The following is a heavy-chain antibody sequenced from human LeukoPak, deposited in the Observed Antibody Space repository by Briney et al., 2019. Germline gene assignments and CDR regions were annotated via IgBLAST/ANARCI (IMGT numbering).Heavy chain of an antibody. V-gene: IGHV3-23*01. D-gene: IGHD2-2*01. CDR2: ISDSGSTT. J-gene: IGHJ4*02. Sequence: GGSLRLSCAASGFTFRSYAMSWVRQAPEKGLEWVSGISDSGSTTYYAGSVKGRFTISRDNSKNTLYLQINSLRAEDTAVFYCAKSSDGSTSFDYWDQGTLVTVSS. CDR1: GFTFRSYA. CDR3: AKSSDGSTSFDY.